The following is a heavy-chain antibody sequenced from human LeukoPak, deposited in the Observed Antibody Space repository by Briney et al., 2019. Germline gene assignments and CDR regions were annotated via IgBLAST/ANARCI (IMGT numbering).Heavy chain of an antibody. J-gene: IGHJ4*02. V-gene: IGHV1-3*01. Sequence: GASVKVSCKASGYTFTNDAMNWVRQAPGQRLEWMGRINAGNGNTKSSQRFQDRVTITRDTSASTAYMELNSLRSEDTAVYYCTRGIWSSHNKDYYFDYWGQGSLVTVSS. CDR2: INAGNGNT. CDR1: GYTFTNDA. D-gene: IGHD2-2*01. CDR3: TRGIWSSHNKDYYFDY.